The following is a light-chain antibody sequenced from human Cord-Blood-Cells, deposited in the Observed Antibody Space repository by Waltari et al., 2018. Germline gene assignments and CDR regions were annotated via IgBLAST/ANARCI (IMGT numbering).Light chain of an antibody. CDR1: QDISNY. V-gene: IGKV1-33*01. CDR2: DAS. Sequence: DIQLTQSPSSLSASVGHRVTITCQASQDISNYLNWYQQKSGKAPKLLLYDASNLETGVPSRFSGSGSGTEFTFTISSLQPEDIATYYCQQYDNLPHTFGQGTKLEIK. J-gene: IGKJ2*01. CDR3: QQYDNLPHT.